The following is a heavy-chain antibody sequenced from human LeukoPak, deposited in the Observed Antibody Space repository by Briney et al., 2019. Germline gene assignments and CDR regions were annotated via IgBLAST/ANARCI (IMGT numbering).Heavy chain of an antibody. J-gene: IGHJ4*02. D-gene: IGHD3-10*01. CDR3: ARDGAMVRGVLDY. CDR2: ISSSSSYI. CDR1: GFTFSDYY. Sequence: GGSLRLSCAASGFTFSDYYMSWIRQAPGKGLEWVSSISSSSSYIYYADSVKGRFTISRDNAKNSLYLQMNSLRAEDTAVYYCARDGAMVRGVLDYWGQGTLVTVSS. V-gene: IGHV3-11*06.